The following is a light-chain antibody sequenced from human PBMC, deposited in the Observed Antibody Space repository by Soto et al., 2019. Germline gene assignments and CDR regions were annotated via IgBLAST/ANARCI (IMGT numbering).Light chain of an antibody. V-gene: IGKV3-15*01. J-gene: IGKJ1*01. CDR1: QSVNSK. CDR2: GAS. Sequence: EIVRTQSPATLYVSPGERATLSCRASQSVNSKLAGYQQKPGQAPRLLVYGASTRATGVPDRFSGSGSGTEFTLTISSLQSEDFAVYYCQQYNNCHRSFGQGTPLEIK. CDR3: QQYNNCHRS.